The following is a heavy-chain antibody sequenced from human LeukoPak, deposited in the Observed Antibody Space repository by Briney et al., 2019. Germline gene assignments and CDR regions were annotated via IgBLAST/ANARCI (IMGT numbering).Heavy chain of an antibody. V-gene: IGHV4-39*07. J-gene: IGHJ4*02. CDR2: IYYSGST. Sequence: ASETLSLTCTVSGVSISSSSYYWGWIRQPPGKGLEWIGSIYYSGSTNSNPSLKSRVTISVDTSKNQFSLKLSSVTAADTAVYYCAAGYSSSYYYFDYWGQGTLVAVSS. CDR1: GVSISSSSYY. D-gene: IGHD6-13*01. CDR3: AAGYSSSYYYFDY.